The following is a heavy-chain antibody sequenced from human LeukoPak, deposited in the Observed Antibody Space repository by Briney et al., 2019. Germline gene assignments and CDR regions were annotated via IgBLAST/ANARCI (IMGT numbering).Heavy chain of an antibody. J-gene: IGHJ5*02. CDR3: ARIYCSSTTLYFPSSFDP. CDR2: IYYSGST. V-gene: IGHV4-39*01. D-gene: IGHD2-2*01. Sequence: SETLSLTCTVSGASISSGSSFWGWVRQPPGKGLEWIGSIYYSGSTYYNPSLKSRVTISVDTSKNQFSLKLTSVTAADTAVYYCARIYCSSTTLYFPSSFDPWGQGTLVTVSS. CDR1: GASISSGSSF.